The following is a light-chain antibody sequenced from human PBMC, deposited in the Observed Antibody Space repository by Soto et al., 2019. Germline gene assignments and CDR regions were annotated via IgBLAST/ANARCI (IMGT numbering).Light chain of an antibody. CDR3: CAYAGGSVYVL. CDR1: SGDVGNYNL. V-gene: IGLV2-23*02. J-gene: IGLJ3*02. Sequence: QSALTQPASVSGSPGQSITISCTASSGDVGNYNLVSWYQQHPGKAPHLMIYEVSKRPSGVSNRFSGSKSGNTASLTISGLQPEDEADYYCCAYAGGSVYVLFGGGTKVTVL. CDR2: EVS.